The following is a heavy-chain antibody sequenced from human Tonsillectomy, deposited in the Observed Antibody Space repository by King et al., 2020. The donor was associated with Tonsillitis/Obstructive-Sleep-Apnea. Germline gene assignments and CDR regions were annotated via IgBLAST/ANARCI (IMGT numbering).Heavy chain of an antibody. CDR3: AKGARGAWGNDAFDT. V-gene: IGHV3-30*18. D-gene: IGHD3-16*01. Sequence: VQLVESGGGVVQPGRSLRLSCAASGFTFSNSGMHWVRQAPGKGLEWVGVISYDGGVKFYADSVKGRFTISRDNSKITLYLKMNSLRAEDTAVYYCAKGARGAWGNDAFDTWGQGTMVTVSP. CDR2: ISYDGGVK. J-gene: IGHJ3*02. CDR1: GFTFSNSG.